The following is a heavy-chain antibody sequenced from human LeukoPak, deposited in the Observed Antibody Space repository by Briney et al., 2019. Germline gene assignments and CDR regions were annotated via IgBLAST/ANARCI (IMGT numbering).Heavy chain of an antibody. CDR2: IYYSGST. J-gene: IGHJ6*03. CDR1: GGSISSSSYY. CDR3: ARGVTTTSMYYYYYYMDV. V-gene: IGHV4-39*07. D-gene: IGHD4-17*01. Sequence: SETLSLTCTVSGGSISSSSYYWGWIRQPPGKGLEWIGSIYYSGSTYYNPSLKSRVTISVDKSKNQFSLKLSSVTAADTAVYYCARGVTTTSMYYYYYYMDVWGKGTTVTVSS.